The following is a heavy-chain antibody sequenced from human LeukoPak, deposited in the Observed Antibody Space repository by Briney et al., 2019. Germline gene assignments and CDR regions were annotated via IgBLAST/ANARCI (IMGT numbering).Heavy chain of an antibody. CDR2: ISSSSSNI. D-gene: IGHD2-2*01. Sequence: GGSLRLPCAASGFTFSSYPISWVRQAPGKGLEWLAYISSSSSNIYYADSVRGRFTISRDNAKNSLYLQMNSLRAEDTAVYYCARGGKGYCSTTNCLPYYLDYWGQGTLVTVSS. J-gene: IGHJ4*02. V-gene: IGHV3-48*01. CDR1: GFTFSSYP. CDR3: ARGGKGYCSTTNCLPYYLDY.